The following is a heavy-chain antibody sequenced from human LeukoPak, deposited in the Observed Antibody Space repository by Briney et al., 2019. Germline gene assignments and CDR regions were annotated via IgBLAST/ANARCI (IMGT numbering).Heavy chain of an antibody. J-gene: IGHJ4*02. Sequence: PGGSLRLSCAASGFTFSSYEMNWVRQAPEKGLEWIAYISSSGGYMYADSVKGRFTISRDNAKNSLYLQMNSLRAEDTAVYYCARHNGRYDYWGQGTLVTVSS. CDR3: ARHNGRYDY. V-gene: IGHV3-48*03. CDR1: GFTFSSYE. CDR2: ISSSGGYM. D-gene: IGHD6-19*01.